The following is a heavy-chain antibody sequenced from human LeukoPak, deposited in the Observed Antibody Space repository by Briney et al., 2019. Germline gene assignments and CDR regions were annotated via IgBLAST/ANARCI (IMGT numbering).Heavy chain of an antibody. V-gene: IGHV3-21*01. J-gene: IGHJ5*02. CDR2: ISSGSSYI. CDR1: GFTFSSYS. Sequence: GGSLRPSCAASGFTFSSYSMNWVRQAPGKGLEWVSSISSGSSYIYYADSVKGRFTISRDNAKNSLYLQMNSLRAEDTAVYYCARDGPKYCSNGVCYAPVDPWGQGTLVTVSS. D-gene: IGHD2-8*01. CDR3: ARDGPKYCSNGVCYAPVDP.